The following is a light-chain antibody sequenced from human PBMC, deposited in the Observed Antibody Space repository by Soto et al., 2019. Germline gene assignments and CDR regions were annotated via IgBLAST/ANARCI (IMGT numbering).Light chain of an antibody. CDR1: QGISSY. CDR3: QQYNGTIT. J-gene: IGKJ5*01. Sequence: AIRMTQSPSSFSASTGYRFTITCRAGQGISSYLAWYQQKPGKAPKLLIYKASTLKSGVPSRLSGSGSGTEFTLTISSMKPDDFATYYCQQYNGTITFGHGTRLEIK. V-gene: IGKV1-8*01. CDR2: KAS.